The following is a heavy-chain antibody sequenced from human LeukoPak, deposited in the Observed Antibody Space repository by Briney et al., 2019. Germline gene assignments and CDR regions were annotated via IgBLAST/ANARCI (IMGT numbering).Heavy chain of an antibody. CDR2: IKQDGSEK. CDR1: GFTFSSYW. D-gene: IGHD1-26*01. J-gene: IGHJ4*02. Sequence: GGSLRLSCAASGFTFSSYWMSWVRQAPGKGLEWVANIKQDGSEKYYVDSVKGRFTISRDNAKNSVYLQMNTLRVDDTAVYYCAGALSGIDYWGQGTLVTVSS. CDR3: AGALSGIDY. V-gene: IGHV3-7*05.